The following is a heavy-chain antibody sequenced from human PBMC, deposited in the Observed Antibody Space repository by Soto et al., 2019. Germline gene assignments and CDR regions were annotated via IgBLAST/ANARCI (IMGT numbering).Heavy chain of an antibody. V-gene: IGHV4-59*01. CDR1: GGSISGYY. Sequence: PSETLSLTCTVSGGSISGYYWSWIRQPPGKGLEWIGHIYSSGSTNYSPSLKSRVTISVDTSKNQFSLKVSSVTAADTAVYYCAKRGYSSSWYYPLDPWGQGTLVTVS. CDR3: AKRGYSSSWYYPLDP. J-gene: IGHJ5*02. D-gene: IGHD6-13*01. CDR2: IYSSGST.